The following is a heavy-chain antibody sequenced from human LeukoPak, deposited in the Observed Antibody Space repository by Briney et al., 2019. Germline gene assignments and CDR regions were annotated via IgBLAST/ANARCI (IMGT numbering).Heavy chain of an antibody. V-gene: IGHV4-34*01. CDR2: INHSGST. J-gene: IGHJ5*02. Sequence: SSETLSLTCAVYGGSFSVYYWSWIRQPPGKGLEWIGEINHSGSTNYNPSLKSRVTISVDTSKNQFSLKLSSVTAADTAVYYCARGGIAAVGGSGWFDPWGQGTLVTVSS. CDR3: ARGGIAAVGGSGWFDP. D-gene: IGHD6-13*01. CDR1: GGSFSVYY.